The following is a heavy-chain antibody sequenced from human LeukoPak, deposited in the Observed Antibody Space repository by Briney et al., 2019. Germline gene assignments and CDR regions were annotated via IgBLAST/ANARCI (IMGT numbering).Heavy chain of an antibody. Sequence: SETLSLTCTVSGGSISGYYWTWIRQPPGKGLEWIGYIYYSGNTNYNPSLKSRVTISVDTSKNQFSLKLSSVTAADAAVYYCARGSHYYGSGSPNWFDPWGQGTLVTVSS. CDR2: IYYSGNT. CDR1: GGSISGYY. D-gene: IGHD3-10*01. V-gene: IGHV4-59*01. CDR3: ARGSHYYGSGSPNWFDP. J-gene: IGHJ5*02.